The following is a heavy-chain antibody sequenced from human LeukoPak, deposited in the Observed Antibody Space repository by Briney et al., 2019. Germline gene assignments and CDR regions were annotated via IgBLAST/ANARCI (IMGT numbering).Heavy chain of an antibody. J-gene: IGHJ4*02. V-gene: IGHV1-46*01. CDR1: GYTFTSYY. Sequence: ASVKVSCKASGYTFTSYYMHWVRQAPGQGLEWMGIINPSGGSTSYAQKFQDRVTMTRDTSTSTVYMELRSLRSEDTAVYYCARGGYYDILTGYLDYWGQGTLVTVSS. D-gene: IGHD3-9*01. CDR2: INPSGGST. CDR3: ARGGYYDILTGYLDY.